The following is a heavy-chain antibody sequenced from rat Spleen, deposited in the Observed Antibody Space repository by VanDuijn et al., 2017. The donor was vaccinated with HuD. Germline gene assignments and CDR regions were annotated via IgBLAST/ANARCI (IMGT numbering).Heavy chain of an antibody. J-gene: IGHJ2*01. CDR3: ARHSGLISAPGDY. CDR1: GFTFSDYA. V-gene: IGHV5-17*01. D-gene: IGHD4-4*01. CDR2: IIYDGSST. Sequence: EVQLVESGGGLVQPGRSLKLSCAASGFTFSDYAMAWVRQAPKKGLEWVATIIYDGSSTYYRDSVKGRFTISRDNAKSTLYLQMDSLRSEDTATYYCARHSGLISAPGDYWGQGVMVTVSS.